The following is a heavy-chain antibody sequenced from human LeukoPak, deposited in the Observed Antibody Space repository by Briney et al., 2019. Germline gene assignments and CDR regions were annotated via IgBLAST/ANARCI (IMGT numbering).Heavy chain of an antibody. V-gene: IGHV1-69*04. D-gene: IGHD5-12*01. CDR3: ARGPIGYSGYDYLWFDY. CDR2: IIPILGIA. CDR1: GYTFTSYD. Sequence: GASVKVSCKASGYTFTSYDINWVRQATGQGLEWMGRIIPILGIANYAQKFQGRVTITADKSTSTAYMELSSLRSEDTAVYYCARGPIGYSGYDYLWFDYWGQGTLVTVSS. J-gene: IGHJ4*02.